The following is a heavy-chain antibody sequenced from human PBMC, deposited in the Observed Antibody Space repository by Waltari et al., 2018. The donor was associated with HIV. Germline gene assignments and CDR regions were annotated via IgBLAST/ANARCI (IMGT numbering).Heavy chain of an antibody. V-gene: IGHV3-49*04. CDR2: IRSKAYGGTI. Sequence: EVQLVESGGGLVQPGRSLRLSCTASGFTFGDYAMSWVCQAPGKGLEWVGFIRSKAYGGTIEYAASVKGRFTISRDDSKSIAYLQMNSLKTEDTAVYYCTRFVPGSYFDYWGQGTLVTVSS. J-gene: IGHJ4*02. CDR1: GFTFGDYA. CDR3: TRFVPGSYFDY. D-gene: IGHD2-21*01.